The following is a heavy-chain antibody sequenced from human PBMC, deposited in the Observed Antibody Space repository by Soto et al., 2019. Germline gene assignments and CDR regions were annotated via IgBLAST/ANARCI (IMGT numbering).Heavy chain of an antibody. D-gene: IGHD3-22*01. V-gene: IGHV1-18*01. Sequence: ASEKVSCKTSGYTFTAYGLAWLRQAPGQRPEWMGWVGTANTDTNDTKSFQGRVIMTTDTSTTTTYMELRSLRSDDTAVYYCAKELNTDSSADYSFDFWGQGTLVTVSS. J-gene: IGHJ4*02. CDR1: GYTFTAYG. CDR3: AKELNTDSSADYSFDF. CDR2: VGTANTDT.